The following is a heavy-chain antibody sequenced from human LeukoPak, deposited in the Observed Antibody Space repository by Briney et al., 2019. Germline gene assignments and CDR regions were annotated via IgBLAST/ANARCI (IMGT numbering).Heavy chain of an antibody. V-gene: IGHV1-2*02. CDR3: ARIRGLVPRQYYFDY. D-gene: IGHD6-19*01. CDR2: ISPNSSGT. CDR1: GYTFTDNY. Sequence: ASVKVSCKASGYTFTDNYLHWVRQAPGQGLEWRGWISPNSSGTNYAQKFQDRVTMTRDTSISTAYMELSRLRSDDTAVYYCARIRGLVPRQYYFDYWGQGTLVTVSS. J-gene: IGHJ4*02.